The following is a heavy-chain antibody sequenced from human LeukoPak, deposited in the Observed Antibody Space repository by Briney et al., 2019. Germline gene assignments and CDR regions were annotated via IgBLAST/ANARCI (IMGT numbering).Heavy chain of an antibody. Sequence: NASQTLSLTCTVSGGSISSSNNYWNWIRQPAGKGLEWIGRIYPGGSTNYNPSLKSRVTISLDTSGNQFSLKLSSVTATDSAMYYCARDGDDFWNWFDPWGQGTLVTVSS. CDR2: IYPGGST. V-gene: IGHV4-61*02. CDR3: ARDGDDFWNWFDP. J-gene: IGHJ5*02. D-gene: IGHD3-3*01. CDR1: GGSISSSNNY.